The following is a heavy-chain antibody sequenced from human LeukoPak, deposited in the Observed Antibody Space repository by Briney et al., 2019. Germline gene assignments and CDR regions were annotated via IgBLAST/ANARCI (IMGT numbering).Heavy chain of an antibody. D-gene: IGHD3-10*01. V-gene: IGHV3-30*04. CDR2: ISNDGNNK. Sequence: GGSLRLSCAASGFSFNSYPMHWARQAPGKGLEWVAVISNDGNNKYYADSVKGRFTISRDNSNNTLSLQMNGLRVEDTAVYYCARPDDSESFYRANHYWGRGTLVTVS. CDR3: ARPDDSESFYRANHY. CDR1: GFSFNSYP. J-gene: IGHJ4*02.